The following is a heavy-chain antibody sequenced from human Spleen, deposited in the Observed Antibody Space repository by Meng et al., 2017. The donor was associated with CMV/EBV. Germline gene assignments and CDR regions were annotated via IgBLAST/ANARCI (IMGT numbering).Heavy chain of an antibody. Sequence: GESLKISCAASGFTFSSYSMNWVRQAPGKGLEWVSSISSSSSYIYYADSVKGRFTISRDNAKNSLYLQMNSLRAEDTAVYYCARDIVVVPAAIASTYYYYYGMDVWGQGTTVTVSS. CDR3: ARDIVVVPAAIASTYYYYYGMDV. D-gene: IGHD2-2*01. J-gene: IGHJ6*02. V-gene: IGHV3-21*01. CDR2: ISSSSSYI. CDR1: GFTFSSYS.